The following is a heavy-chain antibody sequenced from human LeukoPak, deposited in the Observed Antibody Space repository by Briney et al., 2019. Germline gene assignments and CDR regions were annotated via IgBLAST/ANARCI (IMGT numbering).Heavy chain of an antibody. CDR2: IYHSGST. D-gene: IGHD3-10*01. J-gene: IGHJ4*02. Sequence: SETLSLTCTVSGRSISRYYWSWLRQPPGKGLEWSGYIYHSGSTNYNPSLKSRVTISLDTSKNQFSLRLSSVTAADTAVYYCARDRPYYYGSGSYYDGFDSWGQGTLVTVSS. CDR1: GRSISRYY. V-gene: IGHV4-59*01. CDR3: ARDRPYYYGSGSYYDGFDS.